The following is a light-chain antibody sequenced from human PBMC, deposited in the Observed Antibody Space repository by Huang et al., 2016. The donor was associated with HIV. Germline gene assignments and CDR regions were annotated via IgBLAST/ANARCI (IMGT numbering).Light chain of an antibody. J-gene: IGKJ1*01. CDR1: QGITDD. Sequence: AIQMTQSQSSLSASVGDRVTITCRASQGITDDLAWYQQKPGKAPKLLIPGASPLRSWVPSRFSVSGSGTDFTLPISSLQPEDYATYYCLQDHNYPRTFGQGTKVEI. V-gene: IGKV1-6*01. CDR3: LQDHNYPRT. CDR2: GAS.